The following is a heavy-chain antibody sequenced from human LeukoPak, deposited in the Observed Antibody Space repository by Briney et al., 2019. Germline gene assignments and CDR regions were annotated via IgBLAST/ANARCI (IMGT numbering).Heavy chain of an antibody. CDR3: ARLYYYDDSGPPL. Sequence: SETLSLTCGVYGGSFSGYYWSWIRQPPGKGLEWIGNIYYTGRTYYNPSLKSRVPISIDTSKNEFSLKVRSVTAADTAVFYCARLYYYDDSGPPLWGQGTLVIVSS. CDR2: IYYTGRT. J-gene: IGHJ4*02. D-gene: IGHD3-22*01. CDR1: GGSFSGYY. V-gene: IGHV4-34*01.